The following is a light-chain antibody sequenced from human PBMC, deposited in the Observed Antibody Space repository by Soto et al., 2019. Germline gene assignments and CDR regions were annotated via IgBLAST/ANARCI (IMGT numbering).Light chain of an antibody. CDR3: SSYTSATTYV. J-gene: IGLJ1*01. CDR1: SSDVGAYNY. V-gene: IGLV2-14*01. CDR2: DVS. Sequence: QSVLTQPASVSGSPGQSITISCTGTSSDVGAYNYDSWYQQYPGEAPKVIIYDVSHRPAGVSNRFSGSKSGNTASLTISGLQTQDVAGYYSSSYTSATTYVFGTRTKVTVL.